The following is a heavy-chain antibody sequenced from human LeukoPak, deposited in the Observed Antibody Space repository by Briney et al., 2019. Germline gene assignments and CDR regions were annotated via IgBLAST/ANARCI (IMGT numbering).Heavy chain of an antibody. V-gene: IGHV3-30-3*01. CDR3: ARDPNLYSGTYDTY. CDR1: GFTFSSYA. J-gene: IGHJ4*02. CDR2: ISYDGSNK. Sequence: GGSLRLSCAASGFTFSSYAMHWVRQAPGKGLEGVAVISYDGSNKYYADSVKGRFTISRDNSKNTLYLQMNSLRAEDTAVYYCARDPNLYSGTYDTYWGQGTLVTVSS. D-gene: IGHD1-26*01.